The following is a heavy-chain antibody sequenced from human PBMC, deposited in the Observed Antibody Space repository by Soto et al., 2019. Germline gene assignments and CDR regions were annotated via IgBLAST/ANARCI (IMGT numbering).Heavy chain of an antibody. Sequence: PGGSLRLSCAAYGFSFNTYEMNWVRQAPGKGLEWVSYISSSGSTIYYADSVKGRFTVSRDNGKNSLYLQMNSLRAEDTAVYYCAYGGSCDYWGQGTQVTVSS. CDR2: ISSSGSTI. CDR1: GFSFNTYE. V-gene: IGHV3-48*03. CDR3: AYGGSCDY. J-gene: IGHJ4*02. D-gene: IGHD1-26*01.